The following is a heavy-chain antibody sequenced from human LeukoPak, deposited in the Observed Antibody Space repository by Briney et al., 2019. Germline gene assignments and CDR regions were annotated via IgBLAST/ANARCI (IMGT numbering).Heavy chain of an antibody. CDR2: ISGSGGST. V-gene: IGHV3-23*01. D-gene: IGHD6-19*01. CDR3: ANTNSGWYYFDY. J-gene: IGHJ4*02. CDR1: GFTFSSYA. Sequence: PGGSLRLSCAASGFTFSSYATSWVRQAPGKGLEWVSAISGSGGSTYYADSVKGRFTISRDNSKNTLYLQMNSLRAEDTAVYYCANTNSGWYYFDYWGQGTLVTVSS.